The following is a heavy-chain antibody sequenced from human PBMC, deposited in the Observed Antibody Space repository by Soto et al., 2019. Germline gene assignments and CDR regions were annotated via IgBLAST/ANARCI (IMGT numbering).Heavy chain of an antibody. CDR3: ANVTKRAAAGRYEYYKYGMDV. Sequence: EVQLLESGGALEHPGGSLRLSCAAAGFAFSTYAMTWVRQAPGKGLEWVSVISGSGGSAYYAASVKGRFTISRDTSKNALFLQRNGLRAEDPAVYYCANVTKRAAAGRYEYYKYGMDVWGQGTTVTVSS. CDR2: ISGSGGSA. D-gene: IGHD6-13*01. V-gene: IGHV3-23*01. CDR1: GFAFSTYA. J-gene: IGHJ6*02.